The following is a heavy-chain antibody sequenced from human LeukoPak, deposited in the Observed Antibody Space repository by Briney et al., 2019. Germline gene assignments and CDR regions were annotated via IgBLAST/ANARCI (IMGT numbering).Heavy chain of an antibody. CDR1: GFTFSTYG. CDR2: ISSGSVYI. J-gene: IGHJ4*02. Sequence: GGSLRLSCAASGFTFSTYGMNWVRQAPGKGLEWVSSISSGSVYIYYADSVKGRFTISRDNAKSSLYLQMNSLRAEDTAVYYCARDVHGSGSYYNFDYWGQGTLVTVSS. V-gene: IGHV3-21*01. CDR3: ARDVHGSGSYYNFDY. D-gene: IGHD3-10*01.